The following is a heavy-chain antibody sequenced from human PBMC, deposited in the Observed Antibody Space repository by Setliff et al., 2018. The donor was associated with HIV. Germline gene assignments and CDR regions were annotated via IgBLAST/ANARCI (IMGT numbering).Heavy chain of an antibody. D-gene: IGHD1-26*01. J-gene: IGHJ3*02. V-gene: IGHV4-59*08. CDR3: ARLGYSGSLVGAFGI. CDR1: SGSVNNYW. CDR2: IYYSGTT. Sequence: SETLSLTCNVSSGSVNNYWWTWIRQPPGKGLEWIGYIYYSGTTYYNPSLKSRVTISTGTSNNQFSLTLSSVTAADTAVYYCARLGYSGSLVGAFGIWGQGTMVTVSS.